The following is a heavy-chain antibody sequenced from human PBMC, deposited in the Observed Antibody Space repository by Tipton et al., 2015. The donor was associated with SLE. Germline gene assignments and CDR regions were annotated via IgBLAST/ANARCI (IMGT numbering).Heavy chain of an antibody. CDR2: IYQSGST. CDR1: GGSISSGGYS. J-gene: IGHJ5*02. Sequence: TLSLTCAVSGGSISSGGYSWSWIRQPPGKGLEWIGYIYQSGSTYYNPSLESRVTISVDKSKNQFSLKMTSVTAADTAVYYCARSGALVPAAITWLDPWGQGTLVTVSS. D-gene: IGHD2-2*01. CDR3: ARSGALVPAAITWLDP. V-gene: IGHV4-30-2*01.